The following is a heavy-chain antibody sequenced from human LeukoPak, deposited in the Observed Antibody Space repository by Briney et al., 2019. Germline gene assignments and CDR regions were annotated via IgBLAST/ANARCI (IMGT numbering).Heavy chain of an antibody. Sequence: SETLSLTCTVSGGSISSSSYYWGWIRQPPGKGLEWIGSIYYSVSTYYNPSLKSRVTISVDTSKNQFSLKLSSVTAADTAVYYCARQRGSCSSTSCHNWFDPWGQGTLVTVSS. CDR1: GGSISSSSYY. D-gene: IGHD2-2*01. CDR3: ARQRGSCSSTSCHNWFDP. CDR2: IYYSVST. V-gene: IGHV4-39*01. J-gene: IGHJ5*02.